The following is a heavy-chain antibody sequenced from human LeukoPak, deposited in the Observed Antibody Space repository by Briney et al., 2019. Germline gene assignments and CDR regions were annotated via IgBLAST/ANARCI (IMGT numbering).Heavy chain of an antibody. V-gene: IGHV1-3*01. CDR3: ASPREDTAMVHDYYYYYGMDV. D-gene: IGHD5-18*01. Sequence: ASVKVSCKASGYTFTSYAMHWVRQALGQRLEWMGWINAGNGNTKYSQKFQGRVTITRDTSASTAYMELSSLRSEDTAVYYCASPREDTAMVHDYYYYYGMDVWGQGTTVTVSS. CDR1: GYTFTSYA. CDR2: INAGNGNT. J-gene: IGHJ6*02.